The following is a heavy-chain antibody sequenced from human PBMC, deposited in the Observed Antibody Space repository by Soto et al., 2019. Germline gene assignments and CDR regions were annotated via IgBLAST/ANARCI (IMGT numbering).Heavy chain of an antibody. CDR2: LYTDGSRT. CDR1: GFTFSSYW. Sequence: EVQLVESGGGLVQPGGSLRLSCAASGFTFSSYWMHWVRQVPGKGLVWVSRLYTDGSRTSYADSVKGRFTISRDNAKNTLYLQMNTMRADDTALYFCAIGAGGYYYMDDWGKGTTVTVPS. J-gene: IGHJ6*03. V-gene: IGHV3-74*01. D-gene: IGHD3-10*01. CDR3: AIGAGGYYYMDD.